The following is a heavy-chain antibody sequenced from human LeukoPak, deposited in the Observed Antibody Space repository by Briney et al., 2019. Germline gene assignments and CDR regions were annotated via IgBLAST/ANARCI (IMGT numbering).Heavy chain of an antibody. CDR2: ISSSSSYI. D-gene: IGHD6-13*01. J-gene: IGHJ4*02. CDR3: ARGAAAGTEVDY. V-gene: IGHV3-21*01. Sequence: GGSLRLSCAASGFTFSSYSMNWVRQAPGKGLEWVSSISSSSSYIYYADSVKGRFTISRDNAKNSLYLQMNSLRAEDTAVYYCARGAAAGTEVDYWGQGTLVTVSS. CDR1: GFTFSSYS.